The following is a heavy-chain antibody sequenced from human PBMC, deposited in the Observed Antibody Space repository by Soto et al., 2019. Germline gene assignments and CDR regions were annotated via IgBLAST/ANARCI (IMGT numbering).Heavy chain of an antibody. Sequence: QVQLVQSGAEVKTPGASVKVSCKASDYTFTNYDISWVRQAPGQGLEWMGWISPYSDATNYAEKFQGRVTMTTDTSTSTAYRELSSLESDDTAVYYCAREGGGWSAAAFDYWGQGTLVTVFS. J-gene: IGHJ4*02. D-gene: IGHD2-15*01. CDR2: ISPYSDAT. CDR3: AREGGGWSAAAFDY. V-gene: IGHV1-18*04. CDR1: DYTFTNYD.